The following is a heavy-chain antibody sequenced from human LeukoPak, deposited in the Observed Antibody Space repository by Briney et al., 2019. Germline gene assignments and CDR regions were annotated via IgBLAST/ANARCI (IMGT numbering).Heavy chain of an antibody. CDR3: ARQVSRYYYMDV. J-gene: IGHJ6*03. CDR2: IYPGDSDT. V-gene: IGHV5-51*01. CDR1: GYRFTTYW. Sequence: GEPLQISCKGSGYRFTTYWIGWVRQMPGKDLEWMGTIYPGDSDTRYSPSFQGQVNISVDKSISTAYLQWSSLKASDTAIYYCARQVSRYYYMDVWGEGTAVTVS.